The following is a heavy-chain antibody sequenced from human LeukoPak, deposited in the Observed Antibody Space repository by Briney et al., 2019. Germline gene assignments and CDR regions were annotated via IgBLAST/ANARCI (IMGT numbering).Heavy chain of an antibody. CDR1: GFAFSNYW. V-gene: IGHV3-7*01. Sequence: GESLRLSCAASGFAFSNYWMNWARQAPGKGLEWVANIKQDGSETNYVDPVKGRFTISRDNAKNSLYLQMNSLRAEDTALYYCGSTNSFSYWGRGTLVTVSS. CDR3: GSTNSFSY. J-gene: IGHJ4*02. D-gene: IGHD2-15*01. CDR2: IKQDGSET.